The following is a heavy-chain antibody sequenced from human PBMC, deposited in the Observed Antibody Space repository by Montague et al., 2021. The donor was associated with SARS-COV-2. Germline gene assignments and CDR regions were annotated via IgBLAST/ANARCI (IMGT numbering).Heavy chain of an antibody. Sequence: SETLSLTCAVYGGSFSDYFWTWIRQPPGKGLEWIGEINHRGTSNYNPSLKSRVSISVGTSKNQFSLYLGSVTAADTAVYYCARGRQHFNMIVVVMTGGEYYLDYWGQGTLVTVSS. CDR3: ARGRQHFNMIVVVMTGGEYYLDY. CDR1: GGSFSDYF. J-gene: IGHJ4*02. CDR2: INHRGTS. V-gene: IGHV4-34*01. D-gene: IGHD3-22*01.